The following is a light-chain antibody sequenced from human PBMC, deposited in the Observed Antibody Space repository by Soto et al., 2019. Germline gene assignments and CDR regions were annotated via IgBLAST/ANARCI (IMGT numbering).Light chain of an antibody. J-gene: IGKJ4*01. CDR1: QSVLYRSNNLNY. Sequence: DIVMTQSPDSLAVSLGARATINCRSSQSVLYRSNNLNYLAWYQQKPGQPPKLLIYWASTRESGVPERFSGSGSGTDFTLTISSLQAEDVAVYYCQQYYSTPLTFDGGTKVDIK. CDR2: WAS. V-gene: IGKV4-1*01. CDR3: QQYYSTPLT.